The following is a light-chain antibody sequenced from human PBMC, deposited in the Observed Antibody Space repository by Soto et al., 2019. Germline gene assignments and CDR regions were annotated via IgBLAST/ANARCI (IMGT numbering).Light chain of an antibody. CDR3: QSYDSGMSGSV. J-gene: IGLJ3*02. CDR2: GNN. Sequence: QSVLTQPPSVSGAPGQRVTISCTGGSSNIGAGYDVHWYRQLPGTAPKLLIYGNNDRPSGVPDRFSGSKSGTSASLAITGLQAEDEADYYCQSYDSGMSGSVFGRGKQLIVL. V-gene: IGLV1-40*01. CDR1: SSNIGAGYD.